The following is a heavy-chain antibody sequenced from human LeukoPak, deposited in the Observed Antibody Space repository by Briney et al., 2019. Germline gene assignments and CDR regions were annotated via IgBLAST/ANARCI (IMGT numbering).Heavy chain of an antibody. D-gene: IGHD3-22*01. CDR2: IIPIFGTA. J-gene: IGHJ4*02. CDR1: GGTFSSYA. CDR3: ARVSYWGSGYYSDY. Sequence: GASVKVSCKASGGTFSSYAISWVRQAPGQGLEWIGGIIPIFGTANYAQKFQGRVTITADESTSTAYMELSSLRSEDTAVYYCARVSYWGSGYYSDYWGQGTLVTVSS. V-gene: IGHV1-69*13.